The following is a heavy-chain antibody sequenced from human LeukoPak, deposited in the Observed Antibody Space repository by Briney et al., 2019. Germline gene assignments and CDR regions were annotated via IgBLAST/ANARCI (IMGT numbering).Heavy chain of an antibody. J-gene: IGHJ3*02. CDR1: GFTFSSYG. D-gene: IGHD3-10*01. V-gene: IGHV3-33*01. CDR3: ARPYGSGSYQAFDI. Sequence: PGRSLRLSCAASGFTFSSYGMHWVRQAPGKGLEWVAVIWFDGSYKYYADSVKGRFTISRDNSKNTLYLQMNSLRAEDTAVYYCARPYGSGSYQAFDIWGQGTMVTVSS. CDR2: IWFDGSYK.